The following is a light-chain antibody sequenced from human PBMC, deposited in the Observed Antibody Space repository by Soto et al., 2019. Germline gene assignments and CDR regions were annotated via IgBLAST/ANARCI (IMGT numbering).Light chain of an antibody. CDR1: QSVSSR. CDR2: GAS. J-gene: IGKJ5*01. CDR3: QHYAHNSPIT. Sequence: ESVLTQSPGTLSLSPVERATLSCRASQSVSSRLAWYQQRPGQAPRLLISGASSRATGIPDRFSGSGSGTDFTLTISRLEPEDFALYYCQHYAHNSPITFGQGTRLEIK. V-gene: IGKV3-20*01.